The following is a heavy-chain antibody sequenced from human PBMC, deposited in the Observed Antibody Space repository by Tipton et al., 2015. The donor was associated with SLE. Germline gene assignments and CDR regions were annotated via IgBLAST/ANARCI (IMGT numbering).Heavy chain of an antibody. D-gene: IGHD2-2*01. CDR3: ARVGYCSSPTCYPDSFDI. V-gene: IGHV4-59*11. Sequence: TLSLTCTVSGDTISDHYWSWIRQPPGKGLEWIGYISYSGSTNYNPSLKSRVTISVDTSKNQFSLKLSSVTATDTAVYFCARVGYCSSPTCYPDSFDIWGQGTMVTVSS. CDR2: ISYSGST. CDR1: GDTISDHY. J-gene: IGHJ3*02.